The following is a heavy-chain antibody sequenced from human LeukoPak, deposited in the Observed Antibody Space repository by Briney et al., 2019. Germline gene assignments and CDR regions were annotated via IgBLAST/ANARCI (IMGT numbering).Heavy chain of an antibody. Sequence: SETLSLTCTVSGGSISNNNYYWAWIRQPPGKGLECIGSIYYSGSTYYNPSLKSRVTISVDTSKNQFSLKLSSVTAADTAVYYCARYVLSVAGTSLWGQGTLVTVSS. D-gene: IGHD6-19*01. CDR2: IYYSGST. V-gene: IGHV4-39*01. CDR3: ARYVLSVAGTSL. CDR1: GGSISNNNYY. J-gene: IGHJ4*02.